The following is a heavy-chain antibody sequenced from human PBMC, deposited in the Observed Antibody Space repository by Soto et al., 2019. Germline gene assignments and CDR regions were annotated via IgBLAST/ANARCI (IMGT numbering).Heavy chain of an antibody. D-gene: IGHD3-16*02. V-gene: IGHV4-38-2*02. CDR2: THHSGRP. J-gene: IGHJ6*02. CDR3: ARDTGYTSSMDV. Sequence: KTSETLSLTCGVSGYSISTSYYWAWIRQAPGQGLEWIGTTHHSGRPYYSPSLNGRVTISVDTPKDQFSLKLTSVTAEDTAVYYCARDTGYTSSMDVWGQGITVTVS. CDR1: GYSISTSYY.